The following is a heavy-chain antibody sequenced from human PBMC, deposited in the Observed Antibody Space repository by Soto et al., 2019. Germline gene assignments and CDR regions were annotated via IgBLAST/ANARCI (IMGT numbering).Heavy chain of an antibody. CDR1: GFSLTTTSMC. V-gene: IGHV2-70*01. CDR3: ARTTSHVNTAMDGDYYGMDV. Sequence: GSGPTLVNPTQPLTLTCTFSGFSLTTTSMCVSWIRQPPGKALEWLALIDWDDDKYYSTSLKTRLTISKDTSKNRVLLTMTNMDPVETATYYCARTTSHVNTAMDGDYYGMDVWGQGATVTVSS. CDR2: IDWDDDK. J-gene: IGHJ6*02. D-gene: IGHD5-18*01.